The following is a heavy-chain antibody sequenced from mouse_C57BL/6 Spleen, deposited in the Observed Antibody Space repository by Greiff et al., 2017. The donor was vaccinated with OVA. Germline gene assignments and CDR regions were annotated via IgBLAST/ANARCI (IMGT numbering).Heavy chain of an antibody. CDR1: GYTFTGYW. Sequence: VQVVESGAELMKPGASVKLSCKATGYTFTGYWIEWVKQRPGHGLEWIGEILPGSGSSNYNEKFKGKGTFTADTSSSTAYMQLSSLTTEDSAIYYCASYQGFTTGVGKGSLFDYWGQGTTLTVSS. CDR2: ILPGSGSS. D-gene: IGHD1-1*01. V-gene: IGHV1-9*01. J-gene: IGHJ2*01. CDR3: ASYQGFTTGVGKGSLFDY.